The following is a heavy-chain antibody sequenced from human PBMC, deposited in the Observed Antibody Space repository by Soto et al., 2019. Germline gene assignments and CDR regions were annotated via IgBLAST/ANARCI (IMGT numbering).Heavy chain of an antibody. CDR1: GFTFSSYG. Sequence: GGSLRLSCAASGFTFSSYGLHWVRQAPGKGLEWVAVISYDGSNKYYADSVKGRFTISRDNSKNTLYLQMNSLRAEDTAVYYCSRFTVTTLFFDYWGQGTLVTVSS. CDR3: SRFTVTTLFFDY. CDR2: ISYDGSNK. J-gene: IGHJ4*02. D-gene: IGHD4-17*01. V-gene: IGHV3-30*03.